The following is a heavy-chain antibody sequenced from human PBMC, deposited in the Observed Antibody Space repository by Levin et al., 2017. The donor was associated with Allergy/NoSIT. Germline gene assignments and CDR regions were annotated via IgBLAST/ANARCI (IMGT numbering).Heavy chain of an antibody. CDR3: ARDAIKNGYNWDYFDY. Sequence: GESLKISCAASGFTFGSYAVHWVRQAPGKGLEWVALISYDGKNKYYTDSVKGRFTISRDNSENTVYLEMNSLRAEETAVYYCARDAIKNGYNWDYFDYWGQGTLVTVSS. CDR1: GFTFGSYA. V-gene: IGHV3-30*04. CDR2: ISYDGKNK. D-gene: IGHD5-24*01. J-gene: IGHJ4*02.